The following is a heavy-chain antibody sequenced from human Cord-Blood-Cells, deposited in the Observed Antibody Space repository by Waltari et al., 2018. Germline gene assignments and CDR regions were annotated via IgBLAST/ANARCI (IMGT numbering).Heavy chain of an antibody. CDR1: GGTFSSYA. Sequence: QVQLVQSGAEVKKPGSSVKVSCKASGGTFSSYAISWVRQAPGQGLEWMGRIIPILGIANYAQKFQGRVTITADKSTSTAYMELSSLRSEDTAVYYCARDRGYGGNFDYWGQGTLVTVSS. CDR3: ARDRGYGGNFDY. CDR2: IIPILGIA. V-gene: IGHV1-69*09. J-gene: IGHJ4*02. D-gene: IGHD5-12*01.